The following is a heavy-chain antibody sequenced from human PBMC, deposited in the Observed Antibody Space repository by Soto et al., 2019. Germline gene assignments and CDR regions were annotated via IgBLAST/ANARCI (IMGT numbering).Heavy chain of an antibody. J-gene: IGHJ6*03. CDR3: ARGDCVGGSCYSLAGSFYYYMDA. D-gene: IGHD2-15*01. V-gene: IGHV3-74*02. CDR2: INSDGSVS. CDR1: GFTFSNYW. Sequence: EVQLVESGGGLVQPGGSLRLSCAASGFTFSNYWMYWVRQAPGKGLEWVSRINSDGSVSSYADSVKGRLTISSDNVKNTLYLQMDSLRGEDTAVYYCARGDCVGGSCYSLAGSFYYYMDAWGKGTTVTVFS.